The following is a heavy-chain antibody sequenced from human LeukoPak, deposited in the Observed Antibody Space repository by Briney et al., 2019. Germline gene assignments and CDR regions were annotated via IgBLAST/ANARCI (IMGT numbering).Heavy chain of an antibody. CDR1: GFTFSNHG. J-gene: IGHJ4*02. Sequence: PGRSLRLSCAASGFTFSNHGMHWVRQAPGKGLEWVAVISIDGSIKYYADSVKGRITISRDNSENTVSLQMNSLRAEDTAVYYCAKDRYYESSGFYYGLDYWGQGTLVAVSS. CDR3: AKDRYYESSGFYYGLDY. CDR2: ISIDGSIK. D-gene: IGHD3-22*01. V-gene: IGHV3-30*18.